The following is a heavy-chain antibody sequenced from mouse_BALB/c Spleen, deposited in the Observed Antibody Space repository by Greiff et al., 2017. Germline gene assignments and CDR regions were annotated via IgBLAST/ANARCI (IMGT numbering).Heavy chain of an antibody. CDR2: IWSGGST. D-gene: IGHD2-10*02. V-gene: IGHV2-2*02. CDR3: ARKKYGNPYYYAMDY. J-gene: IGHJ4*01. CDR1: GFSLTSYG. Sequence: VQLQESGPGLVQPSQSLSITCTVSGFSLTSYGVHWVRQSPGKGLEWLGVIWSGGSTDYNAAFISRLSISKDNSKSQVFFKMNSLQANDTAIYYCARKKYGNPYYYAMDYWGQGTSVTVSS.